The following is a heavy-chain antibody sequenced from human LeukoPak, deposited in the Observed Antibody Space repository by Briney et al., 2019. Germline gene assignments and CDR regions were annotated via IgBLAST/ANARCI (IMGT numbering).Heavy chain of an antibody. CDR2: INHSGST. D-gene: IGHD3-10*01. V-gene: IGHV4-34*01. CDR3: ARVVVRGVIRGYMDV. J-gene: IGHJ6*03. CDR1: GGSFSGYY. Sequence: SETLSLTCAVYGGSFSGYYWSWIRQPPGKGLEWIGEINHSGSTNYNPSLKSRVTISVDTSKNQFSVKLSSVTAADTAVYYCARVVVRGVIRGYMDVWGKGTTVTVSS.